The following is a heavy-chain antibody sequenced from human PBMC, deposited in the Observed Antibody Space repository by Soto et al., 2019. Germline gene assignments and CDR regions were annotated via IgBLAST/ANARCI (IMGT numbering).Heavy chain of an antibody. Sequence: QVQLQQWGAGLLKPSETLSLTCAVYGGSFSGYYWSWIRQPPGKGLEWIGEINHSGSTNYNPSLKSRVTISVDTSKSQFSLKLSSVTAADTAVYYCARGRRGVAGRGYYFDYWGQGTLVTVSS. CDR2: INHSGST. V-gene: IGHV4-34*01. J-gene: IGHJ4*02. D-gene: IGHD6-19*01. CDR1: GGSFSGYY. CDR3: ARGRRGVAGRGYYFDY.